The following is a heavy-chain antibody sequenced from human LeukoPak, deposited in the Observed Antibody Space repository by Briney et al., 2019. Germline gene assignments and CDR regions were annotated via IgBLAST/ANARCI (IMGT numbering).Heavy chain of an antibody. CDR1: GFTFSTYW. D-gene: IGHD3-10*01. V-gene: IGHV3-7*01. CDR3: ARHGVPFDY. CDR2: IKQDGSEK. Sequence: PGGSLRLSCAASGFTFSTYWMTWIRQAPGKGLEWVANIKQDGSEKSYVDSVKGRFTISRDNAKNSLYLETNSLRVEDTAVYYCARHGVPFDYWGQGTLVTVSS. J-gene: IGHJ4*02.